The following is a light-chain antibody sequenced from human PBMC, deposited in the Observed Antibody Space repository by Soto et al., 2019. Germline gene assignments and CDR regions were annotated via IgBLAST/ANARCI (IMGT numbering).Light chain of an antibody. CDR3: VHDLKYPLT. CDR2: GAF. Sequence: AIQMTQSPSSLSASVGDTVTISCRASRGVRSDVAWYQQRPGSVPKVLIYGAFNLYTGVPSRFSGSGYGSDFSLTISSLQPEDSATSYCVHDLKYPLTFGGGTKVEI. CDR1: RGVRSD. V-gene: IGKV1-6*01. J-gene: IGKJ4*01.